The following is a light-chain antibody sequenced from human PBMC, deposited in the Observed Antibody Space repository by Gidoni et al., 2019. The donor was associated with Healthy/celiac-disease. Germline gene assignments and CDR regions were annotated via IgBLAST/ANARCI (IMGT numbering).Light chain of an antibody. CDR1: QSISSY. Sequence: DIQMTQSPSSLSASVGDRVTITCRASQSISSYLNWYQQKPGKAPKLLIYDASSLQSGVPSRFSGSGSGTDFTLTISSLQPEDFATYYCQQSYSTPGITFGQGTRLEIK. V-gene: IGKV1-39*01. CDR2: DAS. J-gene: IGKJ5*01. CDR3: QQSYSTPGIT.